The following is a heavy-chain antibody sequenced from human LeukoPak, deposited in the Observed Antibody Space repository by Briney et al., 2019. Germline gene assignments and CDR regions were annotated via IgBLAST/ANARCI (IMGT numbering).Heavy chain of an antibody. CDR3: ARNPGYCSSTSCYSADAFDI. CDR2: IYYSGST. CDR1: GGSISSYY. V-gene: IGHV4-59*12. Sequence: PSETLSLTCTVSGGSISSYYWSWIRQPPGKGLEWIGYIYYSGSTNYNPSLKSRVTISVDTSKNQFSLKLSSVTAVDTAVYYCARNPGYCSSTSCYSADAFDIWGQGTMVTVSS. D-gene: IGHD2-2*02. J-gene: IGHJ3*02.